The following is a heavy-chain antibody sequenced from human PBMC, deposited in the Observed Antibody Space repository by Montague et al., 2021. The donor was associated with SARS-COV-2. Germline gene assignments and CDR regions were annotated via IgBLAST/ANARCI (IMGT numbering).Heavy chain of an antibody. J-gene: IGHJ3*02. CDR1: GFTFSNYD. CDR2: ISTSAYTT. D-gene: IGHD3-16*02. Sequence: PLRLSCAASGFTFSNYDMNWVRQAPGKGQEWISYISTSAYTTSYAGSVKGRFTISRDNGKNSLYLQMNSLRVEDTAVYYCTRDYRSIVGDGLDIWGQGTKVTVSS. V-gene: IGHV3-48*03. CDR3: TRDYRSIVGDGLDI.